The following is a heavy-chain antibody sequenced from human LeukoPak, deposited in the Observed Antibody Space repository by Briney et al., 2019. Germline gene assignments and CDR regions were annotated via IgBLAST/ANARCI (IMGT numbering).Heavy chain of an antibody. Sequence: GGSLRLSCAASGFTFSSYAMSWVRQAPGKGLEWVSAISGSGGSTYYADSVKGRFTISRDNAKNTLYLQMNSLRAEDTAVYYCAKDLSSGWYLGGDYYYYGMDVWGQGTTVTVSS. J-gene: IGHJ6*02. D-gene: IGHD6-19*01. CDR3: AKDLSSGWYLGGDYYYYGMDV. CDR2: ISGSGGST. CDR1: GFTFSSYA. V-gene: IGHV3-23*01.